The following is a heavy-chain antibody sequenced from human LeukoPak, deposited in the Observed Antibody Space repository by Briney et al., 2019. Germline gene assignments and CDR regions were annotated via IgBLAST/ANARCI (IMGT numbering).Heavy chain of an antibody. CDR1: GFTFSSYS. V-gene: IGHV3-21*01. CDR2: IGSSSSYI. CDR3: ARVPTAMVEGDY. J-gene: IGHJ4*02. D-gene: IGHD5-18*01. Sequence: PGGSLRLSCAASGFTFSSYSMNWVRQAPGKGLEWVSSIGSSSSYIYYADSVKGRFTISRDNAKNSLYLQMNSLRAEDTAVYYCARVPTAMVEGDYWGQGTLVTVSS.